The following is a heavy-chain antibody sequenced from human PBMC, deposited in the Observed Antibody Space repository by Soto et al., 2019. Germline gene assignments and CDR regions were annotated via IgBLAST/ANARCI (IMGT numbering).Heavy chain of an antibody. V-gene: IGHV4-39*01. CDR2: IYYSGST. CDR3: ARSEIADGRFDP. D-gene: IGHD6-13*01. Sequence: SETLSLTCTVSGGSISSSSYYWGWIRQPPGKGLEWIGSIYYSGSTYYNPSLKSRVTISVDTSKNQFSLKLSSVTAADTAVYYCARSEIADGRFDPWGQGTLVTVSS. CDR1: GGSISSSSYY. J-gene: IGHJ5*02.